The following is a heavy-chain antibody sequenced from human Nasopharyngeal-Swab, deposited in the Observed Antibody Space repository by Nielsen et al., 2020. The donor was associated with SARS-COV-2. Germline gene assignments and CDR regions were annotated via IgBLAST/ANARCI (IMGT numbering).Heavy chain of an antibody. J-gene: IGHJ6*03. CDR3: ARGRGPWGIAVVEYYYMDV. CDR1: GFTFSSYA. CDR2: ISYDGSNK. D-gene: IGHD6-19*01. Sequence: GESLKISCAASGFTFSSYAMHWVRQAPGKGLEWVAVISYDGSNKYYADSVKGRFTISRDNAKNSLYLQMNSLRAEDTAVYYCARGRGPWGIAVVEYYYMDVWGKGTTVTVSS. V-gene: IGHV3-30-3*01.